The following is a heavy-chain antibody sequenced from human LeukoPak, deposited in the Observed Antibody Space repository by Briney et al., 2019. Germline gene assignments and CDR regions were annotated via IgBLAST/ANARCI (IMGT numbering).Heavy chain of an antibody. CDR2: ISAYNGNT. CDR1: GYTFTSYG. D-gene: IGHD6-19*01. Sequence: ASVKVSCKASGYTFTSYGISWVRQAPGQGLEWMGWISAYNGNTNYAQKLQGRVTMTTDTSTSTAYMELRSLRSDGTAVYYCARVRIAVDAFDIWGQGTMATVSS. J-gene: IGHJ3*02. V-gene: IGHV1-18*01. CDR3: ARVRIAVDAFDI.